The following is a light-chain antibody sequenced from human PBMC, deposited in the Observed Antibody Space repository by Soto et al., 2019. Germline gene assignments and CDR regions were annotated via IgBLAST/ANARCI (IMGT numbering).Light chain of an antibody. J-gene: IGLJ1*01. CDR1: SSDIGYYDY. V-gene: IGLV2-14*01. CDR2: EVN. Sequence: QSVLAQPASVSGSPGQSITISCTGTSSDIGYYDYVSWYQHHSGKAPKLIIYEVNNGPSGVSNRFSGSKSVNTASLTISGLQAEDEADYYCSSHSSSSAYYVFGTGTKVTVL. CDR3: SSHSSSSAYYV.